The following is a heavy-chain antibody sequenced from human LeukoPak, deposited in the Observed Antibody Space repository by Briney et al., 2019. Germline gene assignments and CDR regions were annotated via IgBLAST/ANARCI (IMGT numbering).Heavy chain of an antibody. J-gene: IGHJ4*02. D-gene: IGHD5-18*01. Sequence: GGSLRLSCAASGFTFSSYEMNWVRQAPGKGLEWVSYISSSGSTIYYADSVKGRFTISRDNAKNTLFLQMNSLRAEDTAVYYCARALRGYSYVLDYWGQGTLVTVSS. CDR3: ARALRGYSYVLDY. CDR2: ISSSGSTI. CDR1: GFTFSSYE. V-gene: IGHV3-48*03.